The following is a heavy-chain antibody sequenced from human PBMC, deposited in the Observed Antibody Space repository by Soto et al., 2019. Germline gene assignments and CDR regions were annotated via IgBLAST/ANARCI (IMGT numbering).Heavy chain of an antibody. V-gene: IGHV1-2*02. J-gene: IGHJ4*02. CDR1: GYIFTGYY. Sequence: QVQLVQSGAEVKESGASVKVSCKASGYIFTGYYIHWVRQAPGQGRGWMGEISPNTGGTKYAQKFQGRVTMTRDTSITTVYMELSNLSPDDTAMYYCGRGRSGELVVFYWGQGTPVTVYS. CDR3: GRGRSGELVVFY. D-gene: IGHD3-16*02. CDR2: ISPNTGGT.